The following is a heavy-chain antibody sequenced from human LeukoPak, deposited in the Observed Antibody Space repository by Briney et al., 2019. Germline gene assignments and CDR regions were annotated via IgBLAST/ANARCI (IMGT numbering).Heavy chain of an antibody. CDR2: MNPNSGNT. J-gene: IGHJ4*02. D-gene: IGHD2-2*01. Sequence: GASVKVSCKASGYTFTSYDINWVQQATGQGLEWMGWMNPNSGNTGYAQKFQGRVTMTRNTSISTAYMELSSLRSEDTAVYYCARTDYCSSTSCLNDFDYWGQGTLVTVSS. CDR3: ARTDYCSSTSCLNDFDY. CDR1: GYTFTSYD. V-gene: IGHV1-8*01.